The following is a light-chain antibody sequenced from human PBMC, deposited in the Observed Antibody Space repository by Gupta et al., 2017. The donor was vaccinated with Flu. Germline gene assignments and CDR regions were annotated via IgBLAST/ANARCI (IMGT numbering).Light chain of an antibody. CDR1: QERGSK. CDR2: GAS. V-gene: IGKV1D-8*01. J-gene: IGKJ1*01. CDR3: QQYADLPQT. Sequence: SSLLAPQGEPVSINCRASQERGSKLAWYQLKPGNAPGLLIHGASTLQNGTPERFSGSGSGTDFTLSIKLLKPEDFAAYSCQQYADLPQTFGQGTNLEIK.